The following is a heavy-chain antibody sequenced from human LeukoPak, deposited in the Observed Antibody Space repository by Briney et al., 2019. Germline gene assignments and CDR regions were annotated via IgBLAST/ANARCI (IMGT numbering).Heavy chain of an antibody. J-gene: IGHJ4*02. V-gene: IGHV4-61*08. CDR2: IYSSGST. Sequence: PSETLSLTCTVSGGSISSGDYYWSWIRQPPGKGLEWIGCIYSSGSTNYSPSLKSRVTISVDTSKNQFSLKVSSVTAADTAVYYCARPLLSGYIYGYFYWGQGTLVTVSS. CDR3: ARPLLSGYIYGYFY. CDR1: GGSISSGDYY. D-gene: IGHD5-18*01.